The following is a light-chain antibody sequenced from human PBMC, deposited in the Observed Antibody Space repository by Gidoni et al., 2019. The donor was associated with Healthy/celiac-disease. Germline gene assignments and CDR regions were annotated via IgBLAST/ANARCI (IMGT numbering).Light chain of an antibody. CDR1: QSVSSSY. CDR3: QQYGSSPGT. V-gene: IGKV3-20*01. CDR2: GAS. J-gene: IGKJ4*01. Sequence: ELVLTQSPGTLSLSPGERATLSCRASQSVSSSYLAWYQQKPGQAPRLLIYGASSRATGIPDSFSGSGSGTDFTLTISRLEPEDFAVYYCQQYGSSPGTFGGGTKVEIK.